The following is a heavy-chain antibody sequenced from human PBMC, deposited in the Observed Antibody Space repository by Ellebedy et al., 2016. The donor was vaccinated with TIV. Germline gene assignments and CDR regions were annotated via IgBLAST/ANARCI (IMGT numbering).Heavy chain of an antibody. Sequence: SETLSLXXSVSGGSIRSDYWSWIRQPPGKGLEWIGYIYNRGRTNYNPPLESRVTISVDTSKNQFSLKLSSVTAADTAVYYCARDRMYYYDSSGSYQYYGMDVWGQGTTVTVSS. J-gene: IGHJ6*02. CDR1: GGSIRSDY. CDR2: IYNRGRT. CDR3: ARDRMYYYDSSGSYQYYGMDV. V-gene: IGHV4-59*01. D-gene: IGHD3-22*01.